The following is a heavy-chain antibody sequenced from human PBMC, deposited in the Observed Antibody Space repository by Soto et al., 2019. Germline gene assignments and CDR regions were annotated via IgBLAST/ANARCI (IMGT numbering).Heavy chain of an antibody. CDR1: GYTFTSYA. Sequence: ASVKVSCKASGYTFTSYAMHWVRQAPGQRLEWMGWINAGNGNTKYSQKFQGRVTITRDTSASTAYMELSSLRSEDTSVYYCARGIAPYYFDYWGQGTLVTVSS. J-gene: IGHJ4*02. CDR3: ARGIAPYYFDY. D-gene: IGHD6-13*01. V-gene: IGHV1-3*01. CDR2: INAGNGNT.